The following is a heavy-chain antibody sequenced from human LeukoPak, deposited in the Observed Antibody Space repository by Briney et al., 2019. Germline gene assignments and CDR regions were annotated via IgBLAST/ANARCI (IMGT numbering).Heavy chain of an antibody. V-gene: IGHV3-30*01. Sequence: GGSLRLSCAASGFTFSSYAMHWVRQAPGKGLEWVAVISYDGSNKYYADSVKGRLTISRDNSKNTLYLQMNSLRAEDTAVYYCARELVVVAATTAFDIWGQGTMVTVSS. CDR2: ISYDGSNK. J-gene: IGHJ3*02. D-gene: IGHD2-15*01. CDR3: ARELVVVAATTAFDI. CDR1: GFTFSSYA.